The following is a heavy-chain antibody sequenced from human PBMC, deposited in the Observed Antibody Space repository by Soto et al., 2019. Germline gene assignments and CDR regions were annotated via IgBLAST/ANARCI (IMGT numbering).Heavy chain of an antibody. CDR3: ERNKSGSDWIDP. D-gene: IGHD2-15*01. J-gene: IGHJ5*02. V-gene: IGHV4-39*01. CDR2: MFYSGAT. CDR1: GGSISDISYC. Sequence: SETLSLTCTVSGGSISDISYCWGWIRQPPGKGLQWIGCMFYSGATYYNPSLKNRVTLSVDTSNNEFSLKLVSVTAPDTAVYYCERNKSGSDWIDPWGQGTLVTVSS.